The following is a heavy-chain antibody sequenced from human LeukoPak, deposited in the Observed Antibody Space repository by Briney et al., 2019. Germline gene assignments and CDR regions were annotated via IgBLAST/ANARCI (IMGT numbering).Heavy chain of an antibody. CDR2: IYYSGST. D-gene: IGHD4-17*01. CDR3: ARYYGDYLVNWFDP. V-gene: IGHV4-59*01. Sequence: SETLSLTCTVSGGSISSYYWSWIRQPPGKGLEWIGYIYYSGSTNYNPSPKSRVTISVDTSKNQFSLKLSSVTAADTAVYYCARYYGDYLVNWFDPWGQGTLVTVSS. CDR1: GGSISSYY. J-gene: IGHJ5*02.